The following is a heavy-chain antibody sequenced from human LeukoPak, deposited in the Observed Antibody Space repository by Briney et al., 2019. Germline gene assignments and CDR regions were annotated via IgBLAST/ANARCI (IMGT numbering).Heavy chain of an antibody. Sequence: GGSLRLSCAASGFTFSNYDMHWVRQAPGEGLEWVSAIGFAGDTYYAGSVKGRFTISRENAKNSFFFQMNSLRAGDTAVYYCARGNILTGYSDWGQGTLVTVSS. CDR3: ARGNILTGYSD. J-gene: IGHJ4*02. V-gene: IGHV3-13*04. CDR2: IGFAGDT. CDR1: GFTFSNYD. D-gene: IGHD3-9*01.